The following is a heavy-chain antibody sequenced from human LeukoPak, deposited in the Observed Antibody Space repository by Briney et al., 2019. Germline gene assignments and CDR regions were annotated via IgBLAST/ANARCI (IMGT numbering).Heavy chain of an antibody. D-gene: IGHD6-13*01. CDR1: GFTVSSNY. J-gene: IGHJ4*02. V-gene: IGHV3-20*01. CDR2: INWNGGST. CDR3: ARDWYGIYFDY. Sequence: GGSLRLSCAASGFTVSSNYMSWVRQAPGKGLEWVSGINWNGGSTGYADSVKGRFTISRDNAKNSLYLQMNSLRAEDTALYHCARDWYGIYFDYWGQGTLVTVSS.